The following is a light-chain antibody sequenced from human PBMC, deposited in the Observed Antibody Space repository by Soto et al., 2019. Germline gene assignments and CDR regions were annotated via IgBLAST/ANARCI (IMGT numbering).Light chain of an antibody. V-gene: IGKV1-39*01. Sequence: DIQMTQSPSSLSASVGDRVTITCRASQSISSYLNWYQQKPGKAPKLLIYSTSSLQSGVPSRFSGSGSGSDFTLTISSLQPGDFATYYCQQTYSTPWTFGQGTKVDIK. CDR2: STS. CDR3: QQTYSTPWT. CDR1: QSISSY. J-gene: IGKJ1*01.